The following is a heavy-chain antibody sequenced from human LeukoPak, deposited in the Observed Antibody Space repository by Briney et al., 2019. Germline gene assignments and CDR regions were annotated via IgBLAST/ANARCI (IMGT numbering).Heavy chain of an antibody. Sequence: GGSLRLSCAASGFTFSSYSMNWVRQAPGKGLEWVSSISSSSSYIYYADSVKGRFTISRDNAKNSLYLQMNSLRAEDTAVYYCARDSAYCGGDCYSSRYYHYYYMDVWGKGTTVTVSS. CDR3: ARDSAYCGGDCYSSRYYHYYYMDV. J-gene: IGHJ6*03. CDR2: ISSSSSYI. V-gene: IGHV3-21*01. CDR1: GFTFSSYS. D-gene: IGHD2-21*02.